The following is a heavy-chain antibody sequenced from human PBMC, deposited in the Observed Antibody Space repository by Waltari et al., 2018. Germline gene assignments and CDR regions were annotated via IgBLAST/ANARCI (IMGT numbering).Heavy chain of an antibody. CDR1: GYSFSDPY. D-gene: IGHD3-9*01. CDR2: IKPDSGVT. CDR3: VRDFDWGPDY. Sequence: QVQLVQSGAEVMKPGASVKVSCKTSGYSFSDPYLHWVRQAPGQGLDWMGWIKPDSGVTYYAQEFQGRVTLTGDMSISTVYMDFSSLTSDDTAIYYCVRDFDWGPDYWGQGTLVTVSS. J-gene: IGHJ4*02. V-gene: IGHV1-2*02.